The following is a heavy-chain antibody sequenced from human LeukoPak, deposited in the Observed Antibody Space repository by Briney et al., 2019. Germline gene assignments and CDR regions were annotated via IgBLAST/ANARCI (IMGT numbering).Heavy chain of an antibody. Sequence: PSETLSLTCTVSGGSISSGDYYWSWIRQPPGKGLEWIGYIYYSGSTYYNPSLKSRVTISVDTSKNQFSLKLTSVTAADTAVYYCASPMTFVVRGVGIDAFDIWGQGTMVTVSS. CDR1: GGSISSGDYY. D-gene: IGHD3-10*01. CDR2: IYYSGST. J-gene: IGHJ3*02. CDR3: ASPMTFVVRGVGIDAFDI. V-gene: IGHV4-30-4*01.